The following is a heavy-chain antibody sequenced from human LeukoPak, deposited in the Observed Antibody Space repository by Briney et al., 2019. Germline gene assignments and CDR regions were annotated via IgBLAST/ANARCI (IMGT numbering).Heavy chain of an antibody. CDR3: ARDIALRSGWYAFDI. CDR1: GGSISSYY. J-gene: IGHJ3*02. Sequence: SETLSLTCTVSGGSISSYYWSWIRQPPGKGLEWIGYIYYSGSTNYNPSLKSRVTISVDTSKNQFSLKLSSVTAADTAVYYCARDIALRSGWYAFDIWGQGTMVTVSS. D-gene: IGHD3-22*01. CDR2: IYYSGST. V-gene: IGHV4-59*01.